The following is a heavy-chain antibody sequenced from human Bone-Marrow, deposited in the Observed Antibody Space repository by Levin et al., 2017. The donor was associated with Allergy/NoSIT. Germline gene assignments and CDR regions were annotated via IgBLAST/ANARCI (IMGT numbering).Heavy chain of an antibody. J-gene: IGHJ6*02. CDR3: AREAGDLVSGVRGVFYYGMDV. D-gene: IGHD3-3*01. V-gene: IGHV4-4*07. CDR2: FHKRGTI. CDR1: GASISRYY. Sequence: SETLSLTCNVSGASISRYYWSWIRQPAGKGLEWIGRFHKRGTINYSPSLESRVKMSVDSSKNQVSLTLTSVTAADTAVYYCAREAGDLVSGVRGVFYYGMDVWGQGTTVTVSS.